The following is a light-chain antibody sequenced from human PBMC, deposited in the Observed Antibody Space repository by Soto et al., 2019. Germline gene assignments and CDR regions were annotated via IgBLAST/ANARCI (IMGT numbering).Light chain of an antibody. CDR2: LNSDGSH. Sequence: QLVLTQSPSASASLGASVKLTCTLSSGHSSYAIAWHQQQPERGPRYLMRLNSDGSHSKGDGIPDRFSGSSSGAERYLTSASLQSEDEADYYCQTCGTGIHVVFGGGTKLTVL. V-gene: IGLV4-69*01. J-gene: IGLJ2*01. CDR3: QTCGTGIHVV. CDR1: SGHSSYA.